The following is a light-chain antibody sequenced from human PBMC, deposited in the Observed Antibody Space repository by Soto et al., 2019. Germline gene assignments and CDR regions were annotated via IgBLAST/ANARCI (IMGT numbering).Light chain of an antibody. CDR2: VAS. V-gene: IGKV3-15*01. CDR1: QTVSSN. J-gene: IGKJ4*01. Sequence: EIVMTQSPATLSVSPGERATPSCRASQTVSSNLAWYQQKPGHTPKLLIYVASTRATGIPARFSGSGSGTEFTLTISSLQSEDFAVYYCQQYNVWPLTFGGGTKVEFK. CDR3: QQYNVWPLT.